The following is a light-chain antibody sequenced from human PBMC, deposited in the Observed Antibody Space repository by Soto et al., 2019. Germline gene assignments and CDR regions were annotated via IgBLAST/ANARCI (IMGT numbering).Light chain of an antibody. CDR3: AAWDDSLSVRYV. J-gene: IGLJ1*01. CDR2: NND. Sequence: QSVLTQPPSASGAPGQRVTISCSGSSSNFGGSYVYWYQQRPGTAPRLLIYNNDQRPSGVPDRFSGSKSGTSASLAISGLRSEDEADYYCAAWDDSLSVRYVFGTGTKLTVL. CDR1: SSNFGGSY. V-gene: IGLV1-47*02.